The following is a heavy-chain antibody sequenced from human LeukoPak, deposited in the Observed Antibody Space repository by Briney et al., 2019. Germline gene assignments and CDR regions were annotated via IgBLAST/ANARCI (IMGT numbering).Heavy chain of an antibody. CDR2: IKQDGSDK. J-gene: IGHJ6*02. Sequence: GGSLSLSCEASGFTFSSYWMTWVRQAPGKGLEWVADIKQDGSDKYYVDSVKGRFTISRDNAKNTLYLQMNSLRAEDTAVYYCARGFESYPPYYDFWSGYYNRCYYYYGMVIWGDGTTGTVS. D-gene: IGHD3-3*01. CDR1: GFTFSSYW. V-gene: IGHV3-7*01. CDR3: ARGFESYPPYYDFWSGYYNRCYYYYGMVI.